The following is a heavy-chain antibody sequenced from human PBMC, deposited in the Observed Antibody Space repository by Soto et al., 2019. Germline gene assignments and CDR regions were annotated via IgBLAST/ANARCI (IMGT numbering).Heavy chain of an antibody. CDR1: GFSLSTSGVG. Sequence: SGPTLVNPTQTLTLTCTFSGFSLSTSGVGVGWIRQPPGKALERLALIYWDDDKRYSPSLKSRLTITKNTSKNQVVLTMTNMDPVDSATYYCAPHIAARLFDPWGQGTLVTVSS. D-gene: IGHD6-6*01. J-gene: IGHJ5*02. CDR3: APHIAARLFDP. CDR2: IYWDDDK. V-gene: IGHV2-5*02.